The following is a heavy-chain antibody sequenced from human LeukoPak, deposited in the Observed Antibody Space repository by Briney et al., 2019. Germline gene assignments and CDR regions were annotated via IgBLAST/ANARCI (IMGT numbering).Heavy chain of an antibody. J-gene: IGHJ4*02. CDR3: TMGRSY. V-gene: IGHV3-73*01. CDR1: GFSFGGAP. Sequence: GGSLRLSCAASGFSFGGAPMHWVRQAAGKGLEWVGRVRNRADNYATAYAESVKGRFTISRDDSKDTASLQMNSLKTDDTAVYYCTMGRSYWGQGTLVIVSS. CDR2: VRNRADNYAT.